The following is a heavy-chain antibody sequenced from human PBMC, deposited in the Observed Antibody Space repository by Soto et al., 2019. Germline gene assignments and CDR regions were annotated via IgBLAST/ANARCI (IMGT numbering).Heavy chain of an antibody. Sequence: SETLSLTCAVYGGSFIGYYWTWIRHPPGKGLEWIGEINDSGGTDYNPSLRSRVTISLDTSKNQLSLKLSSVTAADTAVYYCARGRKGFSSSCYVDWGQGTLVTVSS. J-gene: IGHJ4*02. D-gene: IGHD6-13*01. CDR1: GGSFIGYY. V-gene: IGHV4-34*01. CDR3: ARGRKGFSSSCYVD. CDR2: INDSGGT.